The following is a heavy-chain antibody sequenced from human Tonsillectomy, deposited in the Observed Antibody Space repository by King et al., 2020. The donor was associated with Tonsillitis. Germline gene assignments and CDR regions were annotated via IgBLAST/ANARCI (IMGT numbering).Heavy chain of an antibody. J-gene: IGHJ4*02. D-gene: IGHD6-19*01. CDR2: IVPIFDTL. V-gene: IGHV1-69*12. Sequence: QLVQSAAEVKKPGSSVKVSCKASGGTFSSFAVSWVRQAPGQGLEWMGGIVPIFDTLHYAQKFQGRVTIFADESTTTAYMELRSLTSEDTAVYYCARHTSGWYYFDYWGQGTLVTVAS. CDR3: ARHTSGWYYFDY. CDR1: GGTFSSFA.